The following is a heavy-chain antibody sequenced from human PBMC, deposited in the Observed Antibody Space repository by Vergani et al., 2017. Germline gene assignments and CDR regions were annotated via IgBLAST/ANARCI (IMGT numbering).Heavy chain of an antibody. CDR1: FDSLRNLY. J-gene: IGHJ4*02. CDR2: IHYSENT. Sequence: QVQLQESGPGLVKSSETLSLTFSVSFDSLRNLYCNWIRQPPGKGLEWIGSIHYSENTNYNPSLKTRVTISVDTSKNLFSLTLTSVTAADTAVYYCGSDTHSRERADRWGQGILVTVTS. CDR3: GSDTHSRERADR. V-gene: IGHV4-59*11. D-gene: IGHD5-24*01.